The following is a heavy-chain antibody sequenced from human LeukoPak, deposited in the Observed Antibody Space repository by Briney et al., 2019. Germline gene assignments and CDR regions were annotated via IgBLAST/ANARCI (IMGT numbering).Heavy chain of an antibody. CDR2: ISGDGKRK. Sequence: GGPLRLSCAASGYTFNSHGMNWARQAPGRGLEWISLISGDGKRKHYANSVKGRYTISSNNSEKYLYLQMNSLRSEDTALYYCAKGVRSGTYYNCFDSWGQGTLVSVPS. D-gene: IGHD1-26*01. CDR1: GYTFNSHG. V-gene: IGHV3-43*02. CDR3: AKGVRSGTYYNCFDS. J-gene: IGHJ5*01.